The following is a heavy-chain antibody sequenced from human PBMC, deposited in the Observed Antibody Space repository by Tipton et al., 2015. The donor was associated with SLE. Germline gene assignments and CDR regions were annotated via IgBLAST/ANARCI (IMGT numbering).Heavy chain of an antibody. CDR1: GFSFTSYA. V-gene: IGHV3-23*03. CDR2: IYSAGST. CDR3: AKDTVFDY. J-gene: IGHJ4*02. Sequence: SLRLSCAASGFSFTSYAMNWVRQARGKGLEWVSLIYSAGSTSYADSVKGRFTVSRDTSKNTLYLQMNSLRAEETAVYYFAKDTVFDYWGQRSLVTVSS.